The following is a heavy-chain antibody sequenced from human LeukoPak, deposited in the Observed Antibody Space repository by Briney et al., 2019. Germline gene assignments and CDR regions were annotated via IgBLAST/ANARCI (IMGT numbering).Heavy chain of an antibody. D-gene: IGHD6-13*01. CDR2: INPSGGST. Sequence: GASVKVSCKASGYTFTSYYMHWVRQAPGQGLEWMGIINPSGGSTSYAQKFQGRVTMTRDTSTSTVYMELSSLRSEDTAVYYCARGGSRLRQLVLFNGDWFDPWGQGTLVTVSS. CDR3: ARGGSRLRQLVLFNGDWFDP. CDR1: GYTFTSYY. J-gene: IGHJ5*02. V-gene: IGHV1-46*01.